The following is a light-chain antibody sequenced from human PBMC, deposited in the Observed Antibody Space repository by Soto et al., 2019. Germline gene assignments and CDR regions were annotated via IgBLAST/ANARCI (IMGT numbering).Light chain of an antibody. V-gene: IGLV2-14*01. Sequence: QSVLTQPPSVSAAPGQRVTISCSGSSSNIGSNYVSWYQQLPGKAPKVMIYEVSIRPSGVSNRFSGSKSGNTASLTISGLQAEDEADYYCSSYTRNDIVIFGGGTKLTVL. CDR3: SSYTRNDIVI. J-gene: IGLJ2*01. CDR1: SSNIGSNY. CDR2: EVS.